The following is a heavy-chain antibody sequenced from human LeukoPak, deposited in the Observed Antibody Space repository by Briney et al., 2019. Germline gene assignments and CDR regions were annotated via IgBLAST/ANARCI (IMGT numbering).Heavy chain of an antibody. CDR2: INPSGGST. CDR1: GYTLTAYY. CDR3: ARDGERWLQLYYFDY. V-gene: IGHV1-46*01. J-gene: IGHJ4*02. D-gene: IGHD5-24*01. Sequence: ASVKVSCKASGYTLTAYYIYWVRQAPGQGLEWMGIINPSGGSTSYAQKFQGRVTMTRDTSTSTVYMELSSLRSEDTAVYYCARDGERWLQLYYFDYWGQGTLVTVSS.